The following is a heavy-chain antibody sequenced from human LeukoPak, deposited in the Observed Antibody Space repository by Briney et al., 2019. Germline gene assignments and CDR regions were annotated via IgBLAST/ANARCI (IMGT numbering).Heavy chain of an antibody. J-gene: IGHJ4*02. CDR2: IKQDGSEK. D-gene: IGHD5-12*01. CDR1: GFTSSSYW. CDR3: ARDPDIVATSYYFDY. Sequence: GGSLRLSCAASGFTSSSYWMSWVRQAPGKGLEWVANIKQDGSEKYYVDSVKGRFTISRDNAKNSLYLQMNSLRAEDTAVYYCARDPDIVATSYYFDYWGQGTLVTVSS. V-gene: IGHV3-7*03.